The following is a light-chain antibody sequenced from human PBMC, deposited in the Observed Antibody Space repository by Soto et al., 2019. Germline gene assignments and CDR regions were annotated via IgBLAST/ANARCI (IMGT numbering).Light chain of an antibody. CDR3: QQYSSWPPFT. Sequence: EIVLTQSPGTLSLSPGERATLSCRASQSVSSKLAWYQQKPGQAPRLLIYDTSTRATGIPARFSGSGSGTEFTLTISSLQSEDFAVYYCQQYSSWPPFTFGQGTRLEIK. V-gene: IGKV3-15*01. CDR2: DTS. CDR1: QSVSSK. J-gene: IGKJ5*01.